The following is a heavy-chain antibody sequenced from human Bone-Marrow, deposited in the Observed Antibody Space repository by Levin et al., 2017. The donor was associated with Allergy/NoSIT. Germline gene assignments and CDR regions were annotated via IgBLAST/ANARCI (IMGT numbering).Heavy chain of an antibody. CDR2: IRSKSDSETS. CDR1: GFTFNKAW. J-gene: IGHJ4*02. Sequence: GGSLRLSCAVSGFTFNKAWMTWVRQAPGKGLEWVGRIRSKSDSETSDYGAPVKGRFTISRDDSKNMVYLQMSSLKTDDTAVYYCTTLGSYYERCGSSNAFDYWGQGTLVTVSS. D-gene: IGHD3-22*01. V-gene: IGHV3-15*01. CDR3: TTLGSYYERCGSSNAFDY.